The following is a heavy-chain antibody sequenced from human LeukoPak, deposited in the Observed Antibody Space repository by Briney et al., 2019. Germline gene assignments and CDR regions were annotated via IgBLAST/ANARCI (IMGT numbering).Heavy chain of an antibody. Sequence: SQTLSLTCAVSGGSISSGGYSWSWIRQPPGKGLEWIGYIYHSGSTYYNPSLKSRVTISVDRSKNQFSLKLSSVTAADTAVYYCARGGYGDDAFDIWGQGTMVTVCS. CDR3: ARGGYGDDAFDI. V-gene: IGHV4-30-2*01. CDR2: IYHSGST. CDR1: GGSISSGGYS. D-gene: IGHD4-17*01. J-gene: IGHJ3*02.